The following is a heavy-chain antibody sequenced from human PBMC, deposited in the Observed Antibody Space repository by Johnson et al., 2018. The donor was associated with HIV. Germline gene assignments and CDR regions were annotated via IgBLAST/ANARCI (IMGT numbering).Heavy chain of an antibody. Sequence: VQLVESGGGLVQPGGSLRLSCAASGFTVSGNYMTWVRQAPGKGLEWVSVIFSGGSTYYADSVKGRFTISRDNSKNSLYLQMNSLRAEDTAMYYCARRIAAADDAVDIWGHGTMVTVSS. J-gene: IGHJ3*02. V-gene: IGHV3-66*02. CDR3: ARRIAAADDAVDI. D-gene: IGHD6-25*01. CDR2: IFSGGST. CDR1: GFTVSGNY.